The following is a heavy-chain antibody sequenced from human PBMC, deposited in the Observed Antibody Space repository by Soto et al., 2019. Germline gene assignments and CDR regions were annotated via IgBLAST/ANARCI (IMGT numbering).Heavy chain of an antibody. CDR2: IIPIFGTA. J-gene: IGHJ5*02. D-gene: IGHD5-18*01. V-gene: IGHV1-69*13. Sequence: ASVKVSCKASGGTFSSYAISWVRQAPGQGLEWMGGIIPIFGTANYAQKFQGRVTITADESTSTAYMELSSLRSEDTAVYYCARDPGDRGYCYGYLYNWFDPWGQGTLVTVSS. CDR1: GGTFSSYA. CDR3: ARDPGDRGYCYGYLYNWFDP.